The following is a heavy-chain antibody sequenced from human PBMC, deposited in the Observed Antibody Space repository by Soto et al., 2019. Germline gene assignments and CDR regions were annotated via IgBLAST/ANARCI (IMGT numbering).Heavy chain of an antibody. CDR2: INPNSGGT. D-gene: IGHD2-2*01. CDR3: VCVSVPPAILGESEYYFDY. Sequence: ASVKVSCKASGYTFTGYYMHWVRQAPGQGLEWMGWINPNSGGTNYAQKFQGWVTMTRDTSISTAYMELSRLGSDDTAVYYCVCVSVPPAILGESEYYFDYWGQGTLVTVSS. CDR1: GYTFTGYY. V-gene: IGHV1-2*04. J-gene: IGHJ4*02.